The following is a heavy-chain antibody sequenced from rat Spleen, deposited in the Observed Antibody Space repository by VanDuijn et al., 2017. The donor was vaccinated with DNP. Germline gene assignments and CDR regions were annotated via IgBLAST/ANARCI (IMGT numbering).Heavy chain of an antibody. D-gene: IGHD1-9*01. Sequence: EVQLVESGGGLVQPGNSLKLSCAASGFTFSDYAMAWVRQSPKKGLEWVATIIYDGSSTYYRDSVKGRFTISRDNAKSTLYLQMDTLRAEDTATNYCATHRRPRDTMGITPYYYVMDAWGQGASVTVSS. J-gene: IGHJ4*01. CDR2: IIYDGSST. CDR3: ATHRRPRDTMGITPYYYVMDA. CDR1: GFTFSDYA. V-gene: IGHV5S10*01.